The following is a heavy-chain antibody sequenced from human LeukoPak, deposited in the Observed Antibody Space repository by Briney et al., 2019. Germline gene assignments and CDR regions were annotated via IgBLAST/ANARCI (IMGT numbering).Heavy chain of an antibody. D-gene: IGHD6-6*01. CDR3: ARVWSTTSSGYNWFDP. J-gene: IGHJ5*02. V-gene: IGHV1-2*02. CDR2: INPNSGDT. CDR1: GYTFSAYY. Sequence: VASVKVSCKASGYTFSAYYMYWVRQAPGQGLEWMGWINPNSGDTNYAQKFQGRVTMTRDTSITTAYMELSGLRSDDTAVYYCARVWSTTSSGYNWFDPWGRGTLVTVSS.